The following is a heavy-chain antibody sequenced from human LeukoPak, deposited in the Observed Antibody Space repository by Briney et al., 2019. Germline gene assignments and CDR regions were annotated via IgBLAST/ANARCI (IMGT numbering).Heavy chain of an antibody. CDR3: TRGSGRYMDV. CDR2: INSDGSNT. Sequence: PGGSLRLSCAASGFTFSSYWLYWVRQAPGKGLMWVSRINSDGSNTSYADSVKGRFTISRDNAKNTLYLQMNSLRAEDTAVYHCTRGSGRYMDVWGKGTTVTVSS. CDR1: GFTFSSYW. V-gene: IGHV3-74*01. J-gene: IGHJ6*03. D-gene: IGHD1-14*01.